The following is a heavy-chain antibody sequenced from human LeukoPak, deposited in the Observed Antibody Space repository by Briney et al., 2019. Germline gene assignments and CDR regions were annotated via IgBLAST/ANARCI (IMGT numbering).Heavy chain of an antibody. V-gene: IGHV3-48*04. CDR2: ISSSGSTI. D-gene: IGHD3-16*01. CDR3: AREGVRLGEPLDY. Sequence: PGGTLRLSCAASGFTFSSYSMNWVRQAPGKGLEWVSYISSSGSTIYYADSVKGRFTISRDNAKNSLYLQMNSLRAEDTAVYYCAREGVRLGEPLDYWGQGTLVTVSS. CDR1: GFTFSSYS. J-gene: IGHJ4*02.